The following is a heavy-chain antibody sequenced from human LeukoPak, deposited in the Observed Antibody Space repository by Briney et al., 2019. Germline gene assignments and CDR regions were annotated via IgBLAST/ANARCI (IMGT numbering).Heavy chain of an antibody. J-gene: IGHJ3*02. D-gene: IGHD3-16*01. CDR1: GFTFSSYW. V-gene: IGHV3-74*01. Sequence: PGGSLRLSCAASGFTFSSYWMHWVRQAPGKGLVWVSRINSDGSSTSYADSVKGRFTISRDNAKNTLYLQMNSLRAEDTAVYYCARAGGDDAFDIWGQGTMVTVSS. CDR2: INSDGSST. CDR3: ARAGGDDAFDI.